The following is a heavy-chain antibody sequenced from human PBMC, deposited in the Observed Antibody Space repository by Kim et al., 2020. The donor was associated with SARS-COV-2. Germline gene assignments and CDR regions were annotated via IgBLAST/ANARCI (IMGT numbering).Heavy chain of an antibody. CDR3: AWDVYSSSWYGRGVFDY. CDR1: GGSISSSSYY. V-gene: IGHV4-39*07. D-gene: IGHD6-13*01. J-gene: IGHJ4*01. Sequence: SETLSLTCTVSGGSISSSSYYWGWIRQPPGKGLEWIGSIYYSGSTYYNPSPKSRVTISVDTSKNQFSLKLSSVTAADTAVYYCAWDVYSSSWYGRGVFDYWGQGTLVTVSS. CDR2: IYYSGST.